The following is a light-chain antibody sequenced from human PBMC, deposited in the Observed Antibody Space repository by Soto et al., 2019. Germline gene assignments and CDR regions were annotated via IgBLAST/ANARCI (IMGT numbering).Light chain of an antibody. Sequence: QSALTQPASVSESPGQSITISCTGTSSDVGCSNYVSWYQQYPGKAPKLMIYDVSNRPSGVSNRFSGSKSGNTPSLTISGLQAENEADYYCGSYTSSDPLYVFGTGTKLTVL. CDR3: GSYTSSDPLYV. CDR2: DVS. V-gene: IGLV2-14*01. J-gene: IGLJ1*01. CDR1: SSDVGCSNY.